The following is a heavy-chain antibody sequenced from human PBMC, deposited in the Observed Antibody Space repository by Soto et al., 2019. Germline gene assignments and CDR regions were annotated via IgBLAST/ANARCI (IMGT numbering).Heavy chain of an antibody. CDR1: GGSVSSTNW. CDR3: ARDKITGLFDY. V-gene: IGHV4-4*02. D-gene: IGHD2-8*02. Sequence: SETLSLTCAVSGGSVSSTNWWSWVRQPPGKGLEWVGDINHSGSTNYNPSLRSRVTISVDTSKNQFSLKLTYVTAADTAVYYCARDKITGLFDYWGQGTLVTVSS. CDR2: INHSGST. J-gene: IGHJ4*02.